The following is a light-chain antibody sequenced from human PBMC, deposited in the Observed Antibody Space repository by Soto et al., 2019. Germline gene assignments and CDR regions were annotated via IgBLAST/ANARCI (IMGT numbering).Light chain of an antibody. J-gene: IGKJ1*01. V-gene: IGKV1-5*03. CDR1: QSISSW. CDR2: KAS. Sequence: DIQMTQSPSTLSASVGDRVTITCRASQSISSWLAWYQQNPGKAPKLLIYKASSLESGVPSRFIGSGSGTEFTLTISSLQPDDFATYYCQQYNSLWTFGQGTKVEIK. CDR3: QQYNSLWT.